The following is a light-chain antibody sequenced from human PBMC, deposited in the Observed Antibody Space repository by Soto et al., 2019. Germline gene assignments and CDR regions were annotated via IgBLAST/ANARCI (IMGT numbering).Light chain of an antibody. CDR2: AAS. J-gene: IGKJ2*01. CDR3: LQDYNYPYT. CDR1: QGIRND. Sequence: AIQMTQSPSSLSASVGDRVTITCQASQGIRNDLGWYQQKPGKAPKLLIYAASSLQSGVPSRFSGSGSGTDFTLTISNLQPEDFATYDCLQDYNYPYTFGQGTKLEIK. V-gene: IGKV1-6*01.